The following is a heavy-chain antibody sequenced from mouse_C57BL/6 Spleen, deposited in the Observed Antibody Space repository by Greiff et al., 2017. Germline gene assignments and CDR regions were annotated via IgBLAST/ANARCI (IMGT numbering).Heavy chain of an antibody. CDR3: ASLWGFAY. CDR2: IYPGSGST. Sequence: VHLVESGAELVKPGASVKMSCKASGYTFTSYWITWVKQRPGQGLEWIGDIYPGSGSTNYNEKFKSKATLTVDTSSSTAYMQLSSLTSEDSAVYYCASLWGFAYWGQGTLVTVSA. CDR1: GYTFTSYW. J-gene: IGHJ3*01. D-gene: IGHD6-1*01. V-gene: IGHV1-55*01.